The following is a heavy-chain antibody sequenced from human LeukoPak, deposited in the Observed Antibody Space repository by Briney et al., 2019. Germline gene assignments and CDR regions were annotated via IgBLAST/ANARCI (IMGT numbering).Heavy chain of an antibody. CDR2: ISAYSGNT. CDR3: AREAKDYYDSSGYYYVFDY. CDR1: GYTFTSYG. Sequence: EASVKVSCKASGYTFTSYGISWVRQAPGQGLEWMGWISAYSGNTNYAQKLQGRVTMTTDTSTSTAYMELRSLRSDDTAVYYCAREAKDYYDSSGYYYVFDYWGQGTLVTVSS. J-gene: IGHJ4*02. D-gene: IGHD3-22*01. V-gene: IGHV1-18*01.